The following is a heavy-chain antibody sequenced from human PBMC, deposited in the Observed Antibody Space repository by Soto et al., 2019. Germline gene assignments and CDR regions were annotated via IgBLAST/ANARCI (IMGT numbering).Heavy chain of an antibody. CDR3: ARGNPQRQGVFDF. CDR1: GASLSSGGYS. CDR2: VYYGGTA. V-gene: IGHV4-30-2*01. Sequence: SETLSLTCSVSGASLSSGGYSWSWFRRPPGKALEWIAYVYYGGTASYNPSRKSRVTISVDSSKNQFSLTVKSVTAADTAAYLCARGNPQRQGVFDFWGRGTQVTVCS. D-gene: IGHD3-10*01. J-gene: IGHJ4*02.